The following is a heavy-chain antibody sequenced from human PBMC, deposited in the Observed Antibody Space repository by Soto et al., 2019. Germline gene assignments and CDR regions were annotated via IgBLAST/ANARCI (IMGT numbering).Heavy chain of an antibody. J-gene: IGHJ4*02. CDR3: ARAPSGSYPEFDY. V-gene: IGHV3-30-3*01. CDR1: GVIFSSYT. CDR2: ITYDGSNQ. D-gene: IGHD1-26*01. Sequence: PGGALRVSCAASGVIFSSYTMHWVRQAPGKGLEWVGVITYDGSNQYYADSVKGRFTISRDNSRNMLFLQMNSLRPDDTAVYYCARAPSGSYPEFDYWGQGTLVTVSS.